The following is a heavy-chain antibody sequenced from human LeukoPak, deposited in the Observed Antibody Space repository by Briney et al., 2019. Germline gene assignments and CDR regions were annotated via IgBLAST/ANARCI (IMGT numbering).Heavy chain of an antibody. J-gene: IGHJ3*02. Sequence: WGPLRLSCEVSGFTLSDYYVSWIRQAPGKGLEWVSYISSNTIYYADSVKGRFTISRDNAKNSIYLQMNSLRAEDTAVYYCARDLNIVVKSAHYDAFDIWGQGTVVTDSS. CDR3: ARDLNIVVKSAHYDAFDI. V-gene: IGHV3-11*01. CDR1: GFTLSDYY. D-gene: IGHD2-21*01. CDR2: ISSNTI.